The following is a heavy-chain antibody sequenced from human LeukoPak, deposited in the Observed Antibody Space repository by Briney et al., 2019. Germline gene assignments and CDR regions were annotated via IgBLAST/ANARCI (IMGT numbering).Heavy chain of an antibody. D-gene: IGHD3-10*01. Sequence: SETLSLTCTVSGSSISSYYWSWIRRPPGKGLEWIGYIDDSGNTDYNPSLKSQVSISIAKSKNQFFLKLSSVTAADTAMYYCARSDYYGSGSHTVFDAFDIWGQGTRVTVSS. CDR1: GSSISSYY. V-gene: IGHV4-59*01. J-gene: IGHJ3*02. CDR2: IDDSGNT. CDR3: ARSDYYGSGSHTVFDAFDI.